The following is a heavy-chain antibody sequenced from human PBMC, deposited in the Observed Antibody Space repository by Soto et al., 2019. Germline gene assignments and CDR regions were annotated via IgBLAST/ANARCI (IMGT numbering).Heavy chain of an antibody. J-gene: IGHJ5*01. D-gene: IGHD2-21*01. CDR3: ATGYPRSILSTSLQPSYWFDS. CDR2: INHRGTT. CDR1: GESLRGYY. V-gene: IGHV4-34*04. Sequence: QVQLQQWGTGLLKPSETLSLHCAVYGESLRGYYWSWIRQTPAMGLEWIGEINHRGTTNHDSSPTSRAIISSEKSKNQVSLRLNYVTAADTAVYYCATGYPRSILSTSLQPSYWFDSWGQGTLVPVSS.